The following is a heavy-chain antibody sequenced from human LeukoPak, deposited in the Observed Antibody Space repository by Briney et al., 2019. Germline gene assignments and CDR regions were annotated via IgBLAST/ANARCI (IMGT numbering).Heavy chain of an antibody. CDR1: GYTFTSYA. Sequence: ASVKVSCKASGYTFTSYAMHWVRQAPGQRLEWMGWINAGNGNTKYSQEFQGRVTITRDTSASTAYMELSSLRSEDMAVYYCARAPGGVYYDSSGYYPEGSGAFDIWGQGTMVTVSS. J-gene: IGHJ3*02. V-gene: IGHV1-3*03. D-gene: IGHD3-22*01. CDR2: INAGNGNT. CDR3: ARAPGGVYYDSSGYYPEGSGAFDI.